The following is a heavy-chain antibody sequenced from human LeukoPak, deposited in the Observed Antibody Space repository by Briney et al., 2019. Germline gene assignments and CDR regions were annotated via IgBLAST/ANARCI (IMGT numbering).Heavy chain of an antibody. CDR3: ARGRYSYGQFPYDDY. Sequence: ASVKVSCKASGYTFTSYGISWVRQAPGQGLEWMGWISAYNGNTNYAQKLQGRVTMTIDTSTSTAYMELRSLRSDDTAVYYCARGRYSYGQFPYDDYWGQGTLVTVSS. V-gene: IGHV1-18*01. D-gene: IGHD5-18*01. CDR1: GYTFTSYG. J-gene: IGHJ4*02. CDR2: ISAYNGNT.